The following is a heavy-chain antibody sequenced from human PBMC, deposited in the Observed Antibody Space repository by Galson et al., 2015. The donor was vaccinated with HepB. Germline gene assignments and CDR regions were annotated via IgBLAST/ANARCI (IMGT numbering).Heavy chain of an antibody. CDR2: IDWDDDK. D-gene: IGHD2-2*01. Sequence: PALVKPTQTLTLTCTFSGFSLTTNGMCVSWIRQPPGKALEWRARIDWDDDKYYSPSLKTRLSISKDTSKNQVVLIMTNMNPVDTATYYCARIREHYHSSRTGGWFDPWGQGTLVTVSS. J-gene: IGHJ5*02. CDR3: ARIREHYHSSRTGGWFDP. V-gene: IGHV2-70*11. CDR1: GFSLTTNGMC.